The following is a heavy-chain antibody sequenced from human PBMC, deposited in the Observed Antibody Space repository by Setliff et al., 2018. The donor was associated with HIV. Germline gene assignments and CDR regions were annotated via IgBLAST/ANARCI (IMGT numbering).Heavy chain of an antibody. CDR1: GGSINSGGYY. D-gene: IGHD1-1*01. J-gene: IGHJ4*02. CDR2: IYYSGST. Sequence: SETLSLTCTVSGGSINSGGYYWVWIRQPALKGLEWIGYIYYSGSTNYNPSLKSRVTISVDTSKNHFSLKLRSVTAADTAVYYCAQLGMVDDFDYWGQGTLVTVSS. CDR3: AQLGMVDDFDY. V-gene: IGHV4-61*10.